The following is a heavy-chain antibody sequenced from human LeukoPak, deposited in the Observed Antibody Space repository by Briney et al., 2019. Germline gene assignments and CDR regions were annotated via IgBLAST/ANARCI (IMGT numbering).Heavy chain of an antibody. J-gene: IGHJ4*02. CDR2: INPDGREK. D-gene: IGHD2-15*01. V-gene: IGHV3-7*02. Sequence: GGSLRLSCEASGFTLSSYWMSWVRQIPGKGLEWVAHINPDGREKLYVDSVKGRFTISRDNAKNSVYLQMNSLRAEDTAVYYCARASGYCSGGGCFPPDYWGQGTLVTVPS. CDR1: GFTLSSYW. CDR3: ARASGYCSGGGCFPPDY.